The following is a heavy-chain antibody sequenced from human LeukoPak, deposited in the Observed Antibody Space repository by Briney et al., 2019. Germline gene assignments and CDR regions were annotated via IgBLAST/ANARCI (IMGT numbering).Heavy chain of an antibody. J-gene: IGHJ4*02. CDR3: ASGYDYYDSSGYYRPNDY. D-gene: IGHD3-22*01. CDR2: ISYDGSNK. Sequence: GRSLRLSCAASGFTFSSYGMHWVRQAPGKGLEWVAVISYDGSNKYYADSVKGRFTISRDNSKNTLYLQMNSLRAEDTAVYYCASGYDYYDSSGYYRPNDYRGQGTLVTVSS. V-gene: IGHV3-30*03. CDR1: GFTFSSYG.